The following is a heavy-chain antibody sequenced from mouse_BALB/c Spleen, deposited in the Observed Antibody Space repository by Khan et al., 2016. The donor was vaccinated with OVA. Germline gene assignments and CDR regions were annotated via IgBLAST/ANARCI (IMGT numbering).Heavy chain of an antibody. V-gene: IGHV3-2*02. Sequence: EVQLVESGPGLVKPSQSLSLTCTVTGYSITTDYAWNWIRQFPGNKLEWMGFISYNGNTKYNPSLKSRISITRDTSKNQFFLQLKSVTTEDTARYYCERVYGGDFDYRGQGTTLTVSS. J-gene: IGHJ2*01. D-gene: IGHD1-1*01. CDR2: ISYNGNT. CDR3: ERVYGGDFDY. CDR1: GYSITTDYA.